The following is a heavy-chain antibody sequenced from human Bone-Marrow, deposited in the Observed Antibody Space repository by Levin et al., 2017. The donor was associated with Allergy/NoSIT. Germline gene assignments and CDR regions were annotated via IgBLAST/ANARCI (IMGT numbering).Heavy chain of an antibody. J-gene: IGHJ2*01. CDR1: GGSITSYY. CDR2: VFYTGGT. CDR3: ARVSGIAVAVRYFDI. Sequence: GSLRLSCTVSGGSITSYYWSWIRQPPGKALEWIGYVFYTGGTNYNPSLKSRVTISIDTSQNQFSLKMTSVTAADTAVYYCARVSGIAVAVRYFDIWGRGTLVTVSS. D-gene: IGHD6-19*01. V-gene: IGHV4-59*01.